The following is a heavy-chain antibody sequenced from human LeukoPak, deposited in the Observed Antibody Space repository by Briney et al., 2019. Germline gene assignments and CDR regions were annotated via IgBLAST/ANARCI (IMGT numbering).Heavy chain of an antibody. Sequence: GGSLRLSCAASGFAVSSTYMTWVRQAPGKGLEWVSVTYPGGTTYYADSVRGRFTVSTHNSQSTLYLQINSLRAEDTAIYYCATVLRISHAFDIWGQGTMVTVSA. V-gene: IGHV3-53*04. D-gene: IGHD2-8*01. J-gene: IGHJ3*02. CDR2: TYPGGTT. CDR3: ATVLRISHAFDI. CDR1: GFAVSSTY.